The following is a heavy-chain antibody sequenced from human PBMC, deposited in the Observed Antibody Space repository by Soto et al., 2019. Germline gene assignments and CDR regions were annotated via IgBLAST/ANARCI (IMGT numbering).Heavy chain of an antibody. D-gene: IGHD1-26*01. V-gene: IGHV3-30*18. J-gene: IGHJ5*02. CDR1: GFTFSSYG. CDR2: ISYDGSNK. CDR3: AKELMGATST. Sequence: GGSLRLSCAASGFTFSSYGMHWVRQAPGKGLEWVAVISYDGSNKYYADSVKGRFTISRDNSKNTLYLQMNSLRAEDTAVYYCAKELMGATSTWGQGTLVTVSS.